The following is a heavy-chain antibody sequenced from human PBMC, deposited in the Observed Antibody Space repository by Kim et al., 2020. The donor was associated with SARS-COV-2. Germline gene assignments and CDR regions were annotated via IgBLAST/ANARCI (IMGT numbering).Heavy chain of an antibody. Sequence: GGSLRLSCAASGFTFSSYTMNWVRQAPGKGLEWVSYISSSSSTIYYADSVKGRFTISRDNAKNSLYLQMNSLRAEDTAVYYCARDYYDSSGYYGGFDYWGQGTLVTAAS. CDR2: ISSSSSTI. CDR3: ARDYYDSSGYYGGFDY. CDR1: GFTFSSYT. J-gene: IGHJ4*02. D-gene: IGHD3-22*01. V-gene: IGHV3-48*01.